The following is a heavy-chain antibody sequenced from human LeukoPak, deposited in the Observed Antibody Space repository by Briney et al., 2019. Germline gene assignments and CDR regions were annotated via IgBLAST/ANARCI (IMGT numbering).Heavy chain of an antibody. D-gene: IGHD3-22*01. CDR2: ISGSGGST. J-gene: IGHJ4*02. V-gene: IGHV3-23*01. CDR3: AKPGYYYGSHFDY. Sequence: GGSLRLSCAASGFTFSSYAMSWVRQAPGKGQEWVSAISGSGGSTYYADSVKGRFTISRDNSKNTLYLQMNSLRAEDTAVYYCAKPGYYYGSHFDYWGQGTLVTVSS. CDR1: GFTFSSYA.